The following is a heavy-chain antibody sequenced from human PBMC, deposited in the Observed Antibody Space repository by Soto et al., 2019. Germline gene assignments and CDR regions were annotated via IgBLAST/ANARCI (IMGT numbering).Heavy chain of an antibody. CDR3: AKAFRLAAAGHYYYSYGMDV. J-gene: IGHJ6*02. CDR2: ISGSGGST. Sequence: EVQLLESGGGLVQPGGSLRLSCAASGFTFSSYAMSWVHQAPGKGLEWVSAISGSGGSTYYADSVKGRFTISRDNSKNTLYLQMNSLRAEDTAVYYCAKAFRLAAAGHYYYSYGMDVWGQMTTVTVSS. V-gene: IGHV3-23*01. CDR1: GFTFSSYA. D-gene: IGHD6-13*01.